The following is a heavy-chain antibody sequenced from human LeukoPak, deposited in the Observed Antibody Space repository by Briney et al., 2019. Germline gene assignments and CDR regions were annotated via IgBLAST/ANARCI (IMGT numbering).Heavy chain of an antibody. D-gene: IGHD2-15*01. Sequence: SGGSLRLSCAASGFTFSNAWMSWVRQAPGKGLEWVAVISYDGSNKYYADSVKGRFTISRDNSKNTLYLQMNSLRAEDTAVYYCARETLVAATPGSYFDYWGQGTLVTVSS. CDR2: ISYDGSNK. V-gene: IGHV3-30*03. CDR1: GFTFSNAW. J-gene: IGHJ4*02. CDR3: ARETLVAATPGSYFDY.